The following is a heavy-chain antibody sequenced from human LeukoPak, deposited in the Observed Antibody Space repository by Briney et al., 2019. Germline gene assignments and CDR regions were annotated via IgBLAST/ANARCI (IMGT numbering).Heavy chain of an antibody. Sequence: PGGSLRLSCAASGFTFSSYGMHWVRQAPGKGLEWVAVISYDGSNKYYADSVKGRFTISRDNSKNTLYLQMNSLRAEDTAVYYCARKAGGYSYGPLDYWGQGTLVTVSS. J-gene: IGHJ4*02. D-gene: IGHD5-18*01. CDR1: GFTFSSYG. CDR2: ISYDGSNK. V-gene: IGHV3-30*03. CDR3: ARKAGGYSYGPLDY.